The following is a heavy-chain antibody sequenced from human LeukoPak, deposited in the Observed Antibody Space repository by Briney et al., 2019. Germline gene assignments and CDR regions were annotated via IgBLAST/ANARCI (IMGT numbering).Heavy chain of an antibody. D-gene: IGHD1-26*01. Sequence: GGSLRLSCAASGVIFSSYGWHWVRQAPGKGLEWVAFIRYDESKEYYADSVKGRFTISRDNSKNTLYLQMSSLRVEDTAVYHCVKDYLVEAQRVYYFDYWGQGSLVTVSS. CDR2: IRYDESKE. CDR1: GVIFSSYG. J-gene: IGHJ4*02. V-gene: IGHV3-30*02. CDR3: VKDYLVEAQRVYYFDY.